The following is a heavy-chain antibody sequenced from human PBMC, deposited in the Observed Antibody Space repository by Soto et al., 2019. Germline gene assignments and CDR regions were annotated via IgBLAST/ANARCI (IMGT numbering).Heavy chain of an antibody. CDR2: ISAYNGNT. CDR1: GYTFTSYG. V-gene: IGHV1-18*01. J-gene: IGHJ3*02. Sequence: SSVKVSCKASGYTFTSYGISWVRQAPGQGLEWMGWISAYNGNTNYAQKLQGRVTMTTDTSTGTAYMERRSLRSDDTAVYYCARDLRRSWCFGDHDAFDIWGQGTMVTVSS. CDR3: ARDLRRSWCFGDHDAFDI. D-gene: IGHD6-13*01.